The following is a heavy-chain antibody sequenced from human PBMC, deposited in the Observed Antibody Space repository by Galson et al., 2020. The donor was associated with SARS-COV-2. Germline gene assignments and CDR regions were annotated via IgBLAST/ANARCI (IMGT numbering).Heavy chain of an antibody. V-gene: IGHV4-39*07. CDR1: GASIKSSSYY. Sequence: SETLSLTCTVSGASIKSSSYYWDWIRQPPGKGLEWIGSASYTGRAYYNPSLKSRVTISMDTSRNQFSLKVTSLTAADTAVYFCARDGSIDPPYRWFNPWGQGALVTVSS. J-gene: IGHJ5*02. D-gene: IGHD2-2*03. CDR3: ARDGSIDPPYRWFNP. CDR2: ASYTGRA.